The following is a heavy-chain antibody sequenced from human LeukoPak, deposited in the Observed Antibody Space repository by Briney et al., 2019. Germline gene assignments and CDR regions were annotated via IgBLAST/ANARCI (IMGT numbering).Heavy chain of an antibody. CDR1: GGSLSGYY. D-gene: IGHD2-2*01. Sequence: PETLSLTCAVYGGSLSGYYWSWIRQPPRKGLEWMGEINHRGSTNYNPSLQSRVTISVDTSKNQFSLKLSSVTAADTAVYYCARAGFYCSSTSCYGPYYYYGMDVWGKGTTVTVSS. CDR2: INHRGST. V-gene: IGHV4-34*01. J-gene: IGHJ6*04. CDR3: ARAGFYCSSTSCYGPYYYYGMDV.